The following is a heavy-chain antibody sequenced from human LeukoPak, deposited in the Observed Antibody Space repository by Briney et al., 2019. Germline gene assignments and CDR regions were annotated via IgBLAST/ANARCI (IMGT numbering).Heavy chain of an antibody. V-gene: IGHV4-59*01. Sequence: SETLSLTCTVSGGSISTYYCSWIRQPPGKGLEWIGYIYYSGNTNYNPSLKSRVTISVDTSKNQFSLKLSSVTAADTAVYYCAGGYCSGGTCSENHYHYFGMDVWGQGTTVTVSS. D-gene: IGHD2-15*01. CDR3: AGGYCSGGTCSENHYHYFGMDV. CDR2: IYYSGNT. CDR1: GGSISTYY. J-gene: IGHJ6*02.